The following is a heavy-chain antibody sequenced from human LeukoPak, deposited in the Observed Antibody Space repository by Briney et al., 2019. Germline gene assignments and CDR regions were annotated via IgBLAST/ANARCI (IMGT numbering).Heavy chain of an antibody. CDR1: DGSISSYY. Sequence: SETLSLTCTVSDGSISSYYWSWIRMPPGQGLGWMGNSYYNGSTNYYPSLKSRVTISVDTSKNQFSLKLSSLTAADPAVYYCARVGLRGVIILWFDPWGQGTLVTVSS. D-gene: IGHD3-10*01. CDR2: SYYNGST. CDR3: ARVGLRGVIILWFDP. J-gene: IGHJ5*02. V-gene: IGHV4-59*01.